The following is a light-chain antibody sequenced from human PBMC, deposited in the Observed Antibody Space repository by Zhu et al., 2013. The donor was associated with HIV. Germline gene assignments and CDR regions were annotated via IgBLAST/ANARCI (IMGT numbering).Light chain of an antibody. CDR1: SSDVGFYNF. J-gene: IGLJ2*01. Sequence: QSALTQPRSVSGSLGLSVTISCTGTSSDVGFYNFVSWYQQHPGKAPKLMIYDVSKRPSGVPDRFSGSKSGNTASLTISGLQAEDEGNYYCCSYAGAYTVIFGGGTKLTVL. CDR3: CSYAGAYTVI. V-gene: IGLV2-11*01. CDR2: DVS.